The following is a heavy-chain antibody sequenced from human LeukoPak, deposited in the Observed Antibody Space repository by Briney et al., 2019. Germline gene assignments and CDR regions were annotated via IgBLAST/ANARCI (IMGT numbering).Heavy chain of an antibody. V-gene: IGHV4-59*08. CDR2: IYYSGST. CDR3: ARHYYDSSGYYEYYSDY. CDR1: GGSISSYY. D-gene: IGHD3-22*01. Sequence: PSETLSLTCTVSGGSISSYYWSWIRQPPGKGLEWIGYIYYSGSTNYNPSLKSRVTISVDTSKNQFSLKLSSVTAADTAVYYCARHYYDSSGYYEYYSDYWGQGTLVTVSS. J-gene: IGHJ4*02.